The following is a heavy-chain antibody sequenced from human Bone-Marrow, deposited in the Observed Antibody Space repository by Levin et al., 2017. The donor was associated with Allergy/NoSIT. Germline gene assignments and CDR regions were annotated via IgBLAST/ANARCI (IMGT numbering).Heavy chain of an antibody. D-gene: IGHD3-10*01. V-gene: IGHV4-59*01. CDR3: AREGGDGMVQLDN. CDR1: GHSIRSYY. CDR2: IYSSGGT. Sequence: SETLSLTCTVSGHSIRSYYWSWIRQPPGKGLEWIGYIYSSGGTNYNPSLKSRVTISVDTSKNQFSMRLSSVTAADTAVYYCAREGGDGMVQLDNRGQGTLVTVSS. J-gene: IGHJ4*02.